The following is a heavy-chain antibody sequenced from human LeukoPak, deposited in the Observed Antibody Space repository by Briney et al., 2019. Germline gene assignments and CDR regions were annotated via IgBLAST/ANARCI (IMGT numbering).Heavy chain of an antibody. J-gene: IGHJ4*02. CDR1: GGSISSNSYY. CDR3: ARDVGFFDIDY. Sequence: SETLSLTCTVSGGSISSNSYYWGWIRQPLGKELEWIGSIYYSGSTYHNPSLKSRVTISVDTSKNQFSLKLSSVTAADTAVYYCARDVGFFDIDYWGQGILVTVSS. V-gene: IGHV4-39*07. CDR2: IYYSGST. D-gene: IGHD3-9*01.